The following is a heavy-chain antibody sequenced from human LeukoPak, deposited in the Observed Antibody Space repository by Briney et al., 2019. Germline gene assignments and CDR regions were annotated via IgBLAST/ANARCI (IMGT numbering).Heavy chain of an antibody. CDR3: AKGAHYDYVS. D-gene: IGHD3-16*01. J-gene: IGHJ1*01. CDR2: ISGSGGST. Sequence: GGSLRLSCAASGCTFSSYAMSWVRQAPGKGLEWVAAISGSGGSTYSADSVKGRFNIPRQNSTNTLYLQMNRLRPEDTAVYYCAKGAHYDYVSWGEGTLLPVPS. V-gene: IGHV3-23*01. CDR1: GCTFSSYA.